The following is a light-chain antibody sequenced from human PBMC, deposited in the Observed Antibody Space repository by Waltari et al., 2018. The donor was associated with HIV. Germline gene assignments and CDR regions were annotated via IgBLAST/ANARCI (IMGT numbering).Light chain of an antibody. Sequence: SYELTQPPSVSVSPGQTARITCSGDALPTKYAYWYQQKSGQAPMLVIYEESKRPSEIPERVSGSSSGTMATLTISGAQVEDEADYYCYSTDSSGNPLFGGGTKLTVL. CDR1: ALPTKY. V-gene: IGLV3-10*01. CDR3: YSTDSSGNPL. J-gene: IGLJ2*01. CDR2: EES.